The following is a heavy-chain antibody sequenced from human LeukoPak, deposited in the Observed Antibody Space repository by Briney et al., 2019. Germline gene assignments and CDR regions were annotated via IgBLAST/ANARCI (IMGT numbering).Heavy chain of an antibody. V-gene: IGHV1-46*01. J-gene: IGHJ6*02. CDR1: GYTFTSYY. Sequence: ASVKVSCKASGYTFTSYYMHWVRQAPGQGLEWMGIINPSGGSTSYAQKFQGRVTMTRDTSTSTVYMELSSLRSEDTAVYYCARQGYSYGPYYYGMDVWGQGTTVTVSS. CDR3: ARQGYSYGPYYYGMDV. CDR2: INPSGGST. D-gene: IGHD5-18*01.